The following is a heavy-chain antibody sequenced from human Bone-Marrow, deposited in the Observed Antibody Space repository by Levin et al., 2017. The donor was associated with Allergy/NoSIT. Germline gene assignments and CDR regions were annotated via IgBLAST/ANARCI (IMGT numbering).Heavy chain of an antibody. D-gene: IGHD6-19*01. CDR1: GFTFPSSA. V-gene: IGHV3-23*01. CDR3: AKNRQWLAPKNFDY. CDR2: ISGSGDST. Sequence: LSLPCAASGFTFPSSAMSWVRQAPGKGLEWVSGISGSGDSTYYADSVKGRFTISRDYSKNTLYLQMNSLRAEDTAIYYCAKNRQWLAPKNFDYWGQGTLVTVSS. J-gene: IGHJ4*02.